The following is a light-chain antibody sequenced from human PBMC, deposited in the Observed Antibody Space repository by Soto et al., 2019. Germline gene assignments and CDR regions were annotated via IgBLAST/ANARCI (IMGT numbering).Light chain of an antibody. Sequence: QPVLTQSPSASASLGASVTLTCTLNIGHSGFAIASHQQQPEKGPRFLMKLNNDGSLNKGDGIPDRFSASSSGAERYLTISNLQSDDAADYYCQTWGTVPVFGGGTKLTVL. CDR2: LNNDGSL. J-gene: IGLJ2*01. V-gene: IGLV4-69*01. CDR1: IGHSGFA. CDR3: QTWGTVPV.